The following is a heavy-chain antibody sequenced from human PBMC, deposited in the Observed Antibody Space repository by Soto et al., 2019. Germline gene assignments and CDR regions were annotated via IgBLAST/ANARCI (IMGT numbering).Heavy chain of an antibody. V-gene: IGHV4-30-4*01. D-gene: IGHD2-8*01. CDR2: IYYSGTT. J-gene: IGHJ6*02. Sequence: SETLSLTCTVSGGSISSGEYYWSWIRQPPGEGLEWIGNIYYSGTTYNNPSLKSRVTISVDTSNNQFSLKLSSVTAADTAVYYCARDGGFCTNGVCPVYYYYGMDVWGQGTTVT. CDR3: ARDGGFCTNGVCPVYYYYGMDV. CDR1: GGSISSGEYY.